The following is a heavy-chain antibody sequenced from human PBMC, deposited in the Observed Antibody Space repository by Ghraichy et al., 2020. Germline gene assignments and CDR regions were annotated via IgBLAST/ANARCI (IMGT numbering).Heavy chain of an antibody. CDR3: GWGYDFWSGYLYYYGMDV. D-gene: IGHD3-3*01. J-gene: IGHJ6*02. V-gene: IGHV4-39*01. CDR2: IYYSGST. CDR1: GGSISSSNYY. Sequence: ETLSLTCTVSGGSISSSNYYWGWIRQPPGKGLEWIGSIYYSGSTYYSPSLKSRVTISVDTSKNQFSLKLSSVTAADTAVYYCGWGYDFWSGYLYYYGMDVWGQGTTVTVSS.